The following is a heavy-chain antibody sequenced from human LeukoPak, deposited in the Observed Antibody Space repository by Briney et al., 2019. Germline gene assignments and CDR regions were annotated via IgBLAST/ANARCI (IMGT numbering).Heavy chain of an antibody. CDR2: IYTSGTT. D-gene: IGHD6-13*01. V-gene: IGHV4-61*02. J-gene: IGHJ3*02. CDR3: ARVVAAAGRAAFDI. Sequence: SETLSLTCTVSGGSVRRGNYYWTWIRQPAGSGLEWIGRIYTSGTTDYNPSLRTRVTISVDASRNQFSLNLSSVTAADTAVYYCARVVAAAGRAAFDIWGQGTMVTVSS. CDR1: GGSVRRGNYY.